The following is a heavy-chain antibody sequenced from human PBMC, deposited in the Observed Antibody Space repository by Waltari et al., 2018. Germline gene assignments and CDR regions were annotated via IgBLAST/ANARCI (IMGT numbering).Heavy chain of an antibody. V-gene: IGHV4-30-2*01. CDR1: GGSISSGGYS. D-gene: IGHD3-16*01. CDR2: IYHSGST. Sequence: QLQLQESGSGLVKPSQTLSLTCAVSGGSISSGGYSWSWIRQPPGKGLEWMGYIYHSGSTYSNPSLKSRVTISVDRSKNQFSLKLSSVTAADTAVYYCAVRGGLGAFDIWGQGTMVTVSS. J-gene: IGHJ3*02. CDR3: AVRGGLGAFDI.